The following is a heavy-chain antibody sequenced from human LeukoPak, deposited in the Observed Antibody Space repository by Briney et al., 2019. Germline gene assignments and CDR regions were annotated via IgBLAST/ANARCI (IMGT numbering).Heavy chain of an antibody. D-gene: IGHD3-3*01. CDR2: IIPIFGTA. Sequence: SVKVSCKASGGTFSSYAISWVPQSPGPGLDLMGGIIPIFGTANYAQKFQGRVTITTDESTSTAYMELSSLRSEDTAVYYCARQDDFWSGPAGWGQGTLVTVSS. V-gene: IGHV1-69*05. CDR1: GGTFSSYA. CDR3: ARQDDFWSGPAG. J-gene: IGHJ4*02.